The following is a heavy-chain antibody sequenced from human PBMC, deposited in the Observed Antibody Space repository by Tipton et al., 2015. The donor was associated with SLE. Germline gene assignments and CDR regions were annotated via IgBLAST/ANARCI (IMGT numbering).Heavy chain of an antibody. V-gene: IGHV4-59*11. Sequence: LRLSCTVSGGSISGHYWSWLRQPPGKGLEWIGNIFYSGSTNYSPSLKSRVTVSVDTSKNQFSLKLSSVTAADTALYYCARAGGFLQWLTGNFDYWGQGTLVTVSS. CDR2: IFYSGST. CDR3: ARAGGFLQWLTGNFDY. CDR1: GGSISGHY. D-gene: IGHD3-3*01. J-gene: IGHJ4*02.